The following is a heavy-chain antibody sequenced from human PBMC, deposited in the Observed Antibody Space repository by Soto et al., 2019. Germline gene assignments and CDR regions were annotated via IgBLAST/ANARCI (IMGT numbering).Heavy chain of an antibody. CDR1: GLTFSNYE. CDR3: ASVMLRFSYGIDV. CDR2: ISKSGSVI. V-gene: IGHV3-48*03. D-gene: IGHD2-15*01. Sequence: SGGSLRLSCAASGLTFSNYEMHWVRQAPGKGLEWVSYISKSGSVIYYADSVKGRFTISRDNAKNLLYLEMNSLRAEDTAVYFCASVMLRFSYGIDVWGQGTMVTVSS. J-gene: IGHJ6*02.